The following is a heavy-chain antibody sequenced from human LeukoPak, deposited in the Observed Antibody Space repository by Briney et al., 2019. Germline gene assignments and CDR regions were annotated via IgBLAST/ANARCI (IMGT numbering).Heavy chain of an antibody. CDR2: IKQDGSEK. Sequence: GGSLRLSCAASGFTFSSYWMSWVRQAPGKGLEWVANIKQDGSEKYYVDSVKGRFTISRDNAKKSLYLQMNSLRAEDTAVYYCARVQGSSGPGIFDYWGQGTLVTVSS. V-gene: IGHV3-7*01. CDR1: GFTFSSYW. D-gene: IGHD6-19*01. CDR3: ARVQGSSGPGIFDY. J-gene: IGHJ4*02.